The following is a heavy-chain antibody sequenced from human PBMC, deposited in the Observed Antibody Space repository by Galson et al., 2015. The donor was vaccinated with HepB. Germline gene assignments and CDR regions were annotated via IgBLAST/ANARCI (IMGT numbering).Heavy chain of an antibody. CDR2: ISYDGNSK. CDR1: GFTFSNYG. V-gene: IGHV3-30*18. CDR3: AKMGTGTPVRDY. D-gene: IGHD1-1*01. J-gene: IGHJ4*02. Sequence: SLRLSCAASGFTFSNYGMHWVRQAPGKGLEWVAVISYDGNSKYYADSVKGRFTISRDNSKNTLYLQMNSLRPEDTAVYYCAKMGTGTPVRDYWGQGTLVTVSS.